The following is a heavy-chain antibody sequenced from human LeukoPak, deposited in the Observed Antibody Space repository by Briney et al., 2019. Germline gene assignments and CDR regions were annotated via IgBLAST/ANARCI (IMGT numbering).Heavy chain of an antibody. D-gene: IGHD3-22*01. V-gene: IGHV4-4*07. Sequence: SETLSLTCTVSGGSISSYYWSWIRQPAGKGLEWIGRIYTSGSTNYNPSLKSRVTMSVDTSKNQFSLKLSSVTAADTAVYYCARYEFPAYDSSGYYNWFDPWGQGTLVTVSS. CDR1: GGSISSYY. CDR2: IYTSGST. CDR3: ARYEFPAYDSSGYYNWFDP. J-gene: IGHJ5*02.